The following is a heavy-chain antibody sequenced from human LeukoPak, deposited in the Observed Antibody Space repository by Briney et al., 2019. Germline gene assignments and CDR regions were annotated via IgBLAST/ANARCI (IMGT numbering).Heavy chain of an antibody. D-gene: IGHD1-26*01. J-gene: IGHJ6*02. Sequence: ASVEVSCKASGGTFSSYAISWVRQAPGQGLEWMGRIIPIFGIANYAQKFQGRVTITADKSTSTAYMELSSLRSEDTAVYYCARRMWELTGDYYGMDVWGQGTTVTVSS. CDR1: GGTFSSYA. V-gene: IGHV1-69*04. CDR3: ARRMWELTGDYYGMDV. CDR2: IIPIFGIA.